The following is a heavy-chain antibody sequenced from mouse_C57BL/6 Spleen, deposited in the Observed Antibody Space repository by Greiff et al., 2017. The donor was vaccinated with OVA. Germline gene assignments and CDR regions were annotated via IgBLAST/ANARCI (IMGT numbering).Heavy chain of an antibody. CDR2: IWTGGGT. D-gene: IGHD2-3*01. CDR3: ARKRIYDGYYYFDY. Sequence: VKLMESGPGLVAPSQSLSITCTVSGFSLTSYAISWVRQPPGKGLEWLGVIWTGGGTNYNSALKSRLSISKDNSKSQVFLKMNSLQTDDTARYYCARKRIYDGYYYFDYWGQGTTLTVSS. J-gene: IGHJ2*01. CDR1: GFSLTSYA. V-gene: IGHV2-9-1*01.